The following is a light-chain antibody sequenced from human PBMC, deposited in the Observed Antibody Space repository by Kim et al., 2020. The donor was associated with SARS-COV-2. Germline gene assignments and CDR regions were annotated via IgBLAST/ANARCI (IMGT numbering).Light chain of an antibody. Sequence: GENVTISRTGSRSNSGNNYVSWYQQLPRTAPKLLIYDNNKRPSGIPDRFSGSKSGTSATLDITGLQTGDEADYYCGTFDTSLIGVVFGGGTQLTVL. J-gene: IGLJ2*01. CDR3: GTFDTSLIGVV. V-gene: IGLV1-51*01. CDR2: DNN. CDR1: RSNSGNNY.